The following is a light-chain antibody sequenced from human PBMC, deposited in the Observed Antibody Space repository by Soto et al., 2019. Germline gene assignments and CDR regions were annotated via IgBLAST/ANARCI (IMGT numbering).Light chain of an antibody. CDR3: QQFNSYPL. J-gene: IGKJ5*01. Sequence: AIQLTQSPSSLSASVGDRVTITCRASQGISSALAWYQQKPGKAPKLLIYDASSLESGVPSRFSGSGSGTDFTFTISSLQPEDFATYYCQQFNSYPLFGQGTRLEIK. V-gene: IGKV1-13*02. CDR1: QGISSA. CDR2: DAS.